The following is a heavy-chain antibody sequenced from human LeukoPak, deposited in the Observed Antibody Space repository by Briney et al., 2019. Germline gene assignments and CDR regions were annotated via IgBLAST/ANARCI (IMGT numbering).Heavy chain of an antibody. CDR2: ICGSGSRA. Sequence: PGGSLRLSCAASGFTFSDYYMNCIRQALGKGLEWVSYICGSGSRAHYEDSVKGRFTISRDNAENSLYLQMNSLGAEDTAMYYCASNSRAARQFDYWGQGTLVSVSS. CDR3: ASNSRAARQFDY. V-gene: IGHV3-11*06. D-gene: IGHD6-6*01. J-gene: IGHJ4*02. CDR1: GFTFSDYY.